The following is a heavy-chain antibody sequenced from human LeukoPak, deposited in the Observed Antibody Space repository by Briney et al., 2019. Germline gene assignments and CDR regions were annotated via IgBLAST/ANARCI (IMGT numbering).Heavy chain of an antibody. CDR1: GGSFSGYY. V-gene: IGHV4-34*01. CDR3: ARAQGYSGYDF. CDR2: INHSGST. Sequence: SETLSLTCAVYGGSFSGYYWSLIRQPPGKGLEWIGEINHSGSTNYNPSLKSRVTISVDTSKNQFSLKLSSVTAADTAVYYCARAQGYSGYDFWGQGTLVTVSS. J-gene: IGHJ4*02. D-gene: IGHD5-12*01.